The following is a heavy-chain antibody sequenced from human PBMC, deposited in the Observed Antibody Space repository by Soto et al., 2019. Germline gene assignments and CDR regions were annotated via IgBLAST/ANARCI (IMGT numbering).Heavy chain of an antibody. CDR3: ARVGSGWYGVWDYYYYGMDV. CDR2: ISAYNGNT. Sequence: ASAKVSCKASGYTFTSYGISWVRQAPGQGLEWMGWISAYNGNTNYAQKLQGRVTMTTDTSTSTAYMELRSLRSDDTAVYYCARVGSGWYGVWDYYYYGMDVWGQGTTVTVSS. V-gene: IGHV1-18*01. CDR1: GYTFTSYG. J-gene: IGHJ6*02. D-gene: IGHD6-19*01.